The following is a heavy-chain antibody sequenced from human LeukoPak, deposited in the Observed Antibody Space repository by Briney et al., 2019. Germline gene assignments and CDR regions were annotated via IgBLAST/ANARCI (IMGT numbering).Heavy chain of an antibody. CDR2: INHSGST. V-gene: IGHV4-34*01. D-gene: IGHD6-19*01. Sequence: SETLSLTCAVYGGSFSGYYWSWIRQPPGKGLEWIGEINHSGSTNYNPSLKSRVTISVDTSKNQFSLKLSSVTAADTAVYYCARVRPSIAVARTLKYYFDYWGQGTLVTVSS. CDR1: GGSFSGYY. J-gene: IGHJ4*02. CDR3: ARVRPSIAVARTLKYYFDY.